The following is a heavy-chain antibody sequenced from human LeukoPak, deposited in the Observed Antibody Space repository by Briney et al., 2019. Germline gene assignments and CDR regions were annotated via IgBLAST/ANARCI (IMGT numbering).Heavy chain of an antibody. CDR1: GYTFAGYV. D-gene: IGHD6-19*01. V-gene: IGHV1-3*01. CDR3: ARLAVSGSYDAFDI. CDR2: INAGNGNT. Sequence: ASVKVSCKASGYTFAGYVLNWVRQAPGQRLEWMGWINAGNGNTKYSQKFQARVTITRGTFATTAYMELSSLRSEDTAIYYCARLAVSGSYDAFDIWGQGTLVTVSS. J-gene: IGHJ3*02.